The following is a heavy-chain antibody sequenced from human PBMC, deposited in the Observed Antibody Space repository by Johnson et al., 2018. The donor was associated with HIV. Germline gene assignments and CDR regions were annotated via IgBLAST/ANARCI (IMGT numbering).Heavy chain of an antibody. J-gene: IGHJ3*02. V-gene: IGHV3-11*04. CDR2: ISSSGDII. CDR3: ARRTGTSLFDM. Sequence: QVQLVESGGGLVQPGGSLRLSCVASGFTFSDYYMTWIRQAPGKGLEWLSFISSSGDIIRYGDSVKGRFTISRDNAKNSFIQQMNSLRDEDTAVYYCARRTGTSLFDMWGQWTLGAVCS. D-gene: IGHD3-10*01. CDR1: GFTFSDYY.